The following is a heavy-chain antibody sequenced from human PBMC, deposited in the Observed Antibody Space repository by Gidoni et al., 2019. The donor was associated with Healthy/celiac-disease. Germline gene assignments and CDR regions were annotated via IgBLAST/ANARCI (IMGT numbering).Heavy chain of an antibody. Sequence: EVQLVESGGGLVQPGGSLRLSCAASGFTFSSYWMSWVRQAPGKGLEWVANIKQDGSEKYYVDSVKGRFTISRDNAKNSLYLQMNSLRAEDTAVYYCATRGYSSGWYRHWYFDLWGRGTLVTVSS. CDR1: GFTFSSYW. J-gene: IGHJ2*01. CDR3: ATRGYSSGWYRHWYFDL. D-gene: IGHD6-19*01. V-gene: IGHV3-7*01. CDR2: IKQDGSEK.